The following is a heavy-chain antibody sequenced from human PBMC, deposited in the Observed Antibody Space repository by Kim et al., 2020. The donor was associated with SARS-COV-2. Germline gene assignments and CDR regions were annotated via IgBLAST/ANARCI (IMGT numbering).Heavy chain of an antibody. V-gene: IGHV3-11*06. Sequence: TNYADSVKGRFTNSRDNAKNSLYLQMNSLRAEDAAVYYCASGSTYYFDYWGQGTLVTVSS. D-gene: IGHD3-10*01. CDR2: T. CDR3: ASGSTYYFDY. J-gene: IGHJ4*02.